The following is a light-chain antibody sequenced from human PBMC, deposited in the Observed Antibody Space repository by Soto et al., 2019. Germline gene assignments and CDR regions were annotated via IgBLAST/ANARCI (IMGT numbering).Light chain of an antibody. CDR2: GAS. V-gene: IGKV3-20*01. CDR3: QKYGDLPWT. Sequence: DIVMTQSPGTLSLSPGESATLSCGATQSAGSTYLAWYQQKPGQAPRLLIYGASSRATGIPDRFSGSGSGTDFTLTIDRLESEEFAVYFCQKYGDLPWTVGQGNKVDIK. CDR1: QSAGSTY. J-gene: IGKJ1*01.